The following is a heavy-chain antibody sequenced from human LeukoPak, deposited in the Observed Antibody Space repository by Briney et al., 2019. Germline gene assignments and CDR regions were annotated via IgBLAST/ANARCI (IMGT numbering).Heavy chain of an antibody. V-gene: IGHV4-38-2*02. J-gene: IGHJ4*02. CDR1: GYSISSGYY. CDR3: AREWYSSSWYDY. D-gene: IGHD6-13*01. CDR2: IYHSGST. Sequence: SETLSITCAVSGYSISSGYYWGWIRQPPGKGLEWIGSIYHSGSTYYNPSLKSRVTISVDTSKNQFSLKLSSVTAADTAVYYCAREWYSSSWYDYWGQGTLVTVSS.